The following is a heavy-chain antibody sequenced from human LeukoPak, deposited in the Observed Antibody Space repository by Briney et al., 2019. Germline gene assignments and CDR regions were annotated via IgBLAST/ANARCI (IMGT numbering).Heavy chain of an antibody. V-gene: IGHV3-7*03. D-gene: IGHD2-2*01. CDR2: IKQDGSEK. CDR1: GSTFGNYY. J-gene: IGHJ4*02. CDR3: ARGDEYGYYFDY. Sequence: GSLRLSCAASGSTFGNYYMSWVRQAPGKGLEWVANIKQDGSEKYYVDSVKGRFTISRDNAKNSLYLQMNSLRAEDTAVYYCARGDEYGYYFDYWGQGTLVTVSS.